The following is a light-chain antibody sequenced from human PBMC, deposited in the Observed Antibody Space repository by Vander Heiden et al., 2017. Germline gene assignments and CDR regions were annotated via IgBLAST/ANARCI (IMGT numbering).Light chain of an antibody. V-gene: IGKV3-11*01. J-gene: IGKJ4*01. CDR1: QSVSIY. CDR2: DAS. CDR3: QRRSNWPPGAT. Sequence: EIALTQSPATLSLSPGERATLSCRASQSVSIYLAWYQQKPGQAPRLLIYDASNRATGIPARFSGSGSGTDFTLTISSLEPEDFAVYYCQRRSNWPPGATFGGGTKVEIK.